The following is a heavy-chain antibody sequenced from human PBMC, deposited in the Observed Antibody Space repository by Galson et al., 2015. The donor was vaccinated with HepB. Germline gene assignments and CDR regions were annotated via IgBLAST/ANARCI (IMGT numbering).Heavy chain of an antibody. CDR1: GFTISGYS. V-gene: IGHV3-21*01. CDR3: ARVPLQPGYFDL. CDR2: ITGGGNYI. J-gene: IGHJ2*01. D-gene: IGHD4-11*01. Sequence: FLRLSCAASGFTISGYSMIWVRQAPWKGLEWVASITGGGNYINYVDSVQDRFTISRDNARNSLFLQMNSLRVDDTAVYYCARVPLQPGYFDLWGRGTLVTVSS.